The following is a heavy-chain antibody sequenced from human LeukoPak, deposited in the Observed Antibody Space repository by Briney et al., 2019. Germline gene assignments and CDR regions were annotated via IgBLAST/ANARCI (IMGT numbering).Heavy chain of an antibody. V-gene: IGHV3-23*01. CDR2: VGISGSDR. Sequence: QPGGSLRLSCAASGFTFSNYPMSYVRQAPGKGLEWVSTVGISGSDRYYADSVKGRFTISRDNSKNTLFLQMNSLGVEETAVYYCAKDLRGLILRYFDSWGQGILVTVSS. CDR1: GFTFSNYP. D-gene: IGHD3-16*01. CDR3: AKDLRGLILRYFDS. J-gene: IGHJ4*02.